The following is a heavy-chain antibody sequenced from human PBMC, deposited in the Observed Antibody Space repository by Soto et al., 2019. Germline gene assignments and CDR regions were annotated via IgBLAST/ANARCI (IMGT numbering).Heavy chain of an antibody. CDR2: ISAYNGNT. J-gene: IGHJ3*02. V-gene: IGHV1-18*01. CDR3: AIGSVYRRFMGAFDI. Sequence: GASVKVSCKASGYTFTSYGISWVRQAPGQGLEWMGWISAYNGNTNYAQKLQGRVTMTTDTSTSTAYMELRSLRSDDTAVYYCAIGSVYRRFMGAFDIRGRRSMVIGS. D-gene: IGHD5-12*01. CDR1: GYTFTSYG.